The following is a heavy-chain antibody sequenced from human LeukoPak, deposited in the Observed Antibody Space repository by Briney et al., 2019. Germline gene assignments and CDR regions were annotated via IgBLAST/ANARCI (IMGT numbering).Heavy chain of an antibody. D-gene: IGHD6-19*01. CDR1: GPSISTSY. V-gene: IGHV4-59*12. CDR3: ARDPEESVADHYWYFDL. Sequence: PSQSLSLTRTLSGPSISTSYSRWIRQPPGKGREWVVYIYYGGRTNYNPSPKSRVTISVDTSKNQFSLKLSAATAADTAVYYCARDPEESVADHYWYFDLWGRGTLVTVSS. J-gene: IGHJ2*01. CDR2: IYYGGRT.